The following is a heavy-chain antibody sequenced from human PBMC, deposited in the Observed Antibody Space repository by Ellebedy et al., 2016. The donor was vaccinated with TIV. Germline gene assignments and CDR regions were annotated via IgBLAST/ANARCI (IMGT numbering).Heavy chain of an antibody. CDR1: GSTFSSHA. V-gene: IGHV3-30-3*01. CDR3: ARDPVGVGPAFDV. CDR2: VTDTGNNK. Sequence: PGGSLRLSCAASGSTFSSHAMVWVRQAPGKGLEWVASVTDTGNNKYYADSVKGRFTISRDNSKDTLYLQMNSLRAEDTAIYYCARDPVGVGPAFDVWGQGTMVTVSS. J-gene: IGHJ3*01. D-gene: IGHD4-23*01.